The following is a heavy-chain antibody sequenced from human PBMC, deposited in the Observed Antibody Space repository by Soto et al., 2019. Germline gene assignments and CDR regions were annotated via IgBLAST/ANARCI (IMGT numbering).Heavy chain of an antibody. CDR2: ISSSSSYI. Sequence: PGGSLRLSCAAAGFTFSSYSMNWVLQAPGKGLEWVSSISSSSSYIYYADSVKGRFTISRDNAKNSLYLQMNSLRAEDTAVYYCARDYYDSSGYLAFLDYWGQGTLVTVSS. D-gene: IGHD3-22*01. V-gene: IGHV3-21*01. CDR1: GFTFSSYS. J-gene: IGHJ4*02. CDR3: ARDYYDSSGYLAFLDY.